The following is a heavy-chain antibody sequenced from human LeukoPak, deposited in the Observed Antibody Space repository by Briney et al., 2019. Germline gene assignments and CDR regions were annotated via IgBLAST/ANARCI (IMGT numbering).Heavy chain of an antibody. CDR1: GGSISTYY. CDR3: ARLSRGSSAGFDY. CDR2: IYYSGSS. Sequence: SETLSLTCTVSGGSISTYYWNWIRQPPGKGLEWIGYIYYSGSSNYNPSLKSRVTISVDTSKNQFSLKVNSVTAADTAVYFCARLSRGSSAGFDYWGQGILVTVSS. D-gene: IGHD6-6*01. V-gene: IGHV4-59*01. J-gene: IGHJ4*02.